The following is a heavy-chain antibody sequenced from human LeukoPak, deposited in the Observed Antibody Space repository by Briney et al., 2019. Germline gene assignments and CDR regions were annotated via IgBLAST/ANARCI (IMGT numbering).Heavy chain of an antibody. CDR3: ARGGPYYYDSSGYPACDY. Sequence: GASVKVPCKASGGTFSRYAISWVRQAPGQGLEWMGGIIPIFGTTNYAQKFQGRVTIIADESTSTAYMELSSLRSDDTAVYYCARGGPYYYDSSGYPACDYWGQGTLVTVSS. J-gene: IGHJ4*02. V-gene: IGHV1-69*13. CDR2: IIPIFGTT. D-gene: IGHD3-22*01. CDR1: GGTFSRYA.